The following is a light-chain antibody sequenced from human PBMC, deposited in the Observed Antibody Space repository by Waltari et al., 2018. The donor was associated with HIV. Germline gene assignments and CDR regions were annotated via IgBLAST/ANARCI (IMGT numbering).Light chain of an antibody. CDR2: GDS. J-gene: IGLJ2*01. CDR1: SSNIGADYF. V-gene: IGLV1-40*01. CDR3: QSYDSSLSGPVV. Sequence: QSVLTQPPSVSGAPGQRVTISCTGSSSNIGADYFVPWYQQLPGAAPKLLIYGDSQRPSGGPDRFSGSKSGTSASLAITGLQAEDEADYYCQSYDSSLSGPVVFGGGTKLTVL.